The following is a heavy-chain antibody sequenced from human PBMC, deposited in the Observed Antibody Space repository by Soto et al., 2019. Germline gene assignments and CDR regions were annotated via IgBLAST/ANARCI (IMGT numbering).Heavy chain of an antibody. CDR3: ARVEGWLAASGGMDV. CDR1: GFTFSSYS. J-gene: IGHJ6*02. CDR2: ISGSSSYK. V-gene: IGHV3-21*01. Sequence: EVQLVQSGGGLVKPGGSLRLSCAASGFTFSSYSMNWVRQAPGKGLEWVSSISGSSSYKYYADSVKGRFIMSSDNAKNLLYLQMNSLRADDTAVYYCARVEGWLAASGGMDVWGQGTTVTVSS. D-gene: IGHD3-22*01.